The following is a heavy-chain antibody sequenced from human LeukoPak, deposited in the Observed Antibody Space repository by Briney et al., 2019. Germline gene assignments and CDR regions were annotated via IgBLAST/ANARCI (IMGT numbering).Heavy chain of an antibody. V-gene: IGHV3-30*02. D-gene: IGHD3-22*01. CDR2: IRYDGSNK. CDR3: AKDLEASYYYNSSGYPGY. Sequence: GGSLRLSCAASGFTFSSYGMHWVRQAPGKGLEWGAFIRYDGSNKYYADSVKGRFTISRDNSKTTLYLQMNSLRAEDTAVYYSAKDLEASYYYNSSGYPGYWGQGTLVTVSS. J-gene: IGHJ4*02. CDR1: GFTFSSYG.